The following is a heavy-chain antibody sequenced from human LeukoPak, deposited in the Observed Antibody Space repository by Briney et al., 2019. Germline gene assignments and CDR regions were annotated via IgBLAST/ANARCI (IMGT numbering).Heavy chain of an antibody. D-gene: IGHD5-24*01. J-gene: IGHJ4*02. CDR3: AKGYRKGRWLPLDY. V-gene: IGHV3-48*01. CDR2: ISSSSSTI. CDR1: GFTFSSYS. Sequence: GGSLRLSCAASGFTFSSYSMNWVRQAPGKGLEWVSYISSSSSTIYYADSVKGRFTISRDNAKNSLYVQMNSLRAEDTALYYCAKGYRKGRWLPLDYWGQGTLVTVSS.